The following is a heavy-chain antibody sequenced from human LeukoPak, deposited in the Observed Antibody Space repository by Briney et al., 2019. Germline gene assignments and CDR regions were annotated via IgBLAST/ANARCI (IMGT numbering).Heavy chain of an antibody. V-gene: IGHV3-30*18. CDR2: ISYDGSNK. D-gene: IGHD3-22*01. CDR1: GFTFSSYG. J-gene: IGHJ4*02. Sequence: GGSLRLSCAASGFTFSSYGMHWVRQAPGKGLEWVAVISYDGSNKYYADSVKGRFTISRDNSKNTLYLQMNSLRAEDTAVYYCAKARGYYDSSGPFDYWGQGTLVTVSS. CDR3: AKARGYYDSSGPFDY.